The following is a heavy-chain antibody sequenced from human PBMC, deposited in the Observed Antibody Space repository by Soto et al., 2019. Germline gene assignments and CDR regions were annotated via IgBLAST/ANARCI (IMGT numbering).Heavy chain of an antibody. V-gene: IGHV1-8*01. D-gene: IGHD3-16*01. J-gene: IGHJ5*02. Sequence: ASVKVSCKASGYSFTNNDVSWVRQATGQGLEWMGWMNPGSGDTGHAQKFQGRVTMARDISIATAYMELSSLRSDDTAIYYCARMETFGSLNWFDPWGQGTLVTVSS. CDR2: MNPGSGDT. CDR1: GYSFTNND. CDR3: ARMETFGSLNWFDP.